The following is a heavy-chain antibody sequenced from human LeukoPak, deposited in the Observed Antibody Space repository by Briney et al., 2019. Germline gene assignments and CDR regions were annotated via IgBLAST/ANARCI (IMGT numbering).Heavy chain of an antibody. V-gene: IGHV1-2*06. CDR1: GYTFTGYY. CDR3: AREGINWNYFDY. D-gene: IGHD1-20*01. CDR2: INPNSGGT. J-gene: IGHJ4*02. Sequence: ASVKVSCKASGYTFTGYYMHWVRQAPGQGLEWMGRINPNSGGTNYAQKFQGRVTMTRDTSISTAYMELSRLRSDDTAVYYCAREGINWNYFDYWGQGTLVTVSS.